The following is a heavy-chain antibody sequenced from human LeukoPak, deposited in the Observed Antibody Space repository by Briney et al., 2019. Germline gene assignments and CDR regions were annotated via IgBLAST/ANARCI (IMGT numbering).Heavy chain of an antibody. Sequence: GGSLRLSCAASGFTFSSYGMHWVRQAPDKGLEWVAFIRYDGSNKYYADSVKGRFTISRDNSKNTLYLQMNSLRAEDTAVYYCAGDQLRGTWYFDPWGRGTLVTVSS. V-gene: IGHV3-30*02. J-gene: IGHJ2*01. CDR2: IRYDGSNK. CDR3: AGDQLRGTWYFDP. CDR1: GFTFSSYG. D-gene: IGHD1-26*01.